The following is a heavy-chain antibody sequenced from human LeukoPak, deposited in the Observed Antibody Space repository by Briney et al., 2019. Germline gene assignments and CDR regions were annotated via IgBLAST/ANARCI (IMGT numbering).Heavy chain of an antibody. CDR2: ISGSGGST. J-gene: IGHJ4*02. CDR1: GFTFSSYA. Sequence: GGSLRLSCAASGFTFSSYAVSWVRQAPGNGLEWVSSISGSGGSTDSADSVKGRFTISRDNSKNTLYLQMNSLRAEDTALYYCAKDRSCTNDICHGDFDYWGQGTLVTVSS. V-gene: IGHV3-23*01. D-gene: IGHD2-8*01. CDR3: AKDRSCTNDICHGDFDY.